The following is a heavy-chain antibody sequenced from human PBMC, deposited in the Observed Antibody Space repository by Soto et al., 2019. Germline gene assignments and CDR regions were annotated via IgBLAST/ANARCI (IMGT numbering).Heavy chain of an antibody. J-gene: IGHJ4*02. D-gene: IGHD5-18*01. CDR3: VEAGYSYDRFGY. CDR2: IFWNDDQ. V-gene: IGHV2-5*04. CDR1: GFTVTTRGAA. Sequence: RPTLLNPTHTLPLTSTTSGFTVTTRGAATLWIRQPTGKGLEWLALIFWNDDQRYSPSLKSRLTIAKDTTKSQVVLKMTNMDTVDTATYDCVEAGYSYDRFGYWGWGTLVTVS.